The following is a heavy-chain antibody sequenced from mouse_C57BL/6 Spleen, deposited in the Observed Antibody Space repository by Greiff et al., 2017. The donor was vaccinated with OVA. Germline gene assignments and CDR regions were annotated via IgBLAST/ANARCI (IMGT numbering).Heavy chain of an antibody. CDR1: GYTFTSYW. V-gene: IGHV1-50*01. D-gene: IGHD2-3*01. Sequence: QVQLKQSGAELVKPGASVKLSCKASGYTFTSYWMQWVKQRPGQGLEWIGEIDPSDSYTNYNQKFKGKATLTVDTSSSTAYMQLSSLTSEDSAVYYCARGGYYVGYWGQGTTLTVSS. J-gene: IGHJ2*01. CDR2: IDPSDSYT. CDR3: ARGGYYVGY.